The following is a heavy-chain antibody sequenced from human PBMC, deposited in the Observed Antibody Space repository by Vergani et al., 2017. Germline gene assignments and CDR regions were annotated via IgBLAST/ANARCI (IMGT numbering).Heavy chain of an antibody. V-gene: IGHV3-23*01. D-gene: IGHD2-2*01. J-gene: IGHJ6*03. Sequence: EVQRLESGGGLVQPGGSLRLPCAASGFTFSSYAMPWVRQAPGKGLEWVATLSGRGEITYYADSVKGRFTISRDNSKNTLFLQMNSLSAEDTAIYYCAKSAHCSSVDCDRSDYFYYIDVWGKGTTVTVSS. CDR3: AKSAHCSSVDCDRSDYFYYIDV. CDR2: LSGRGEIT. CDR1: GFTFSSYA.